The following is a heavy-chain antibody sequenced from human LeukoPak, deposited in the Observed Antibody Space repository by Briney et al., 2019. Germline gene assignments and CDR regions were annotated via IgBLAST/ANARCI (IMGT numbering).Heavy chain of an antibody. V-gene: IGHV6-1*01. CDR3: ARYYYGWDY. CDR1: GDSVSSNSAA. Sequence: SQTLSHTCAISGDSVSSNSAAWIWMRQSPSRALEWLRRTYYRSKWYNEYALSVRSRITINADTSKNLFSNQLNSVTPEDTAVYYCARYYYGWDYWGQGTLVTVSS. J-gene: IGHJ4*02. CDR2: TYYRSKWYN. D-gene: IGHD3-10*01.